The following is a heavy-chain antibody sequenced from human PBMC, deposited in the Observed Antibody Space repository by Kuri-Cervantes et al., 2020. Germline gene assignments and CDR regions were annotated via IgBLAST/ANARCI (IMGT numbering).Heavy chain of an antibody. CDR1: GFTFRDYW. J-gene: IGHJ4*02. CDR3: AKGSAAYCDGDCFSRVLDY. Sequence: GESLKISCVASGFTFRDYWMSWVRQAPGKGLEWVANIKQDGSEKYYVDSVKGRFTISRDNSRSTLFLQMNSLRAEDTAVYYCAKGSAAYCDGDCFSRVLDYWGQGTLVTVSS. D-gene: IGHD2-21*02. CDR2: IKQDGSEK. V-gene: IGHV3-7*05.